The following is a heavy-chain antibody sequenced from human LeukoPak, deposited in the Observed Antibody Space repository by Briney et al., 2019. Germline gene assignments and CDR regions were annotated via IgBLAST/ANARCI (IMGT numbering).Heavy chain of an antibody. CDR1: GFTFSSYA. D-gene: IGHD6-13*01. Sequence: GGSLRLSCAASGFTFSSYAMNWVRQAPGKGLEWVSAVSGSGGSTYYADSVKGRFTISRDNSKNTLYLQLSSLRAEDTAVYYCAKASTYSSSWRYYYGMDVWGQGTTVTVSS. J-gene: IGHJ6*02. V-gene: IGHV3-23*01. CDR2: VSGSGGST. CDR3: AKASTYSSSWRYYYGMDV.